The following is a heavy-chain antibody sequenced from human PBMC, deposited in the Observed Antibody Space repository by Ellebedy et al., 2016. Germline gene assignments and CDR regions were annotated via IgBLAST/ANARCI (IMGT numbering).Heavy chain of an antibody. CDR3: ARIMGDWGRYYFDH. CDR2: ILSSDEK. CDR1: EFSLSNGRMG. Sequence: SGPTLVKPTETLTLTCTVSEFSLSNGRMGVSWIRQTPGKALEWLAHILSSDEKSYSRSLHRRLTISKDTARSQVVLTMTSMDSVDTATYYCARIMGDWGRYYFDHWGQGVLVTVSS. D-gene: IGHD3-16*01. V-gene: IGHV2-26*01. J-gene: IGHJ4*02.